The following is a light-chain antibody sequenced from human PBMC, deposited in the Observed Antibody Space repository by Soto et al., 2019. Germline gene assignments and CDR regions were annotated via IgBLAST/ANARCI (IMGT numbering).Light chain of an antibody. V-gene: IGKV3-15*01. J-gene: IGKJ1*01. CDR3: QQYNNWWT. Sequence: EIVMTQSPATLSVSPGERATLSCRASQTISTNVAWYQQKPGQAPRLLIYGASTRATGIPARFSGSGSGTEFTLTISSLQSEDFALYYCQQYNNWWTFGQGTKVDIK. CDR1: QTISTN. CDR2: GAS.